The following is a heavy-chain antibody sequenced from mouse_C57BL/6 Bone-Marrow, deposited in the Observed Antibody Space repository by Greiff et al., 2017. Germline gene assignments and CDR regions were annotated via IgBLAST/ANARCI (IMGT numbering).Heavy chain of an antibody. D-gene: IGHD2-4*01. Sequence: EVQLQQSGPELVKPGDSVKISCKASGYSFTGYFMNWVMQSHGKSLEWIGRINPYNGDTFYNQKFKGKATLTVDKSSSTAHMELRSLTSEDSAVYYCARSPSHYYDYCYYGVWGTGTTVTVSS. CDR1: GYSFTGYF. CDR2: INPYNGDT. V-gene: IGHV1-20*01. CDR3: ARSPSHYYDYCYYGV. J-gene: IGHJ1*03.